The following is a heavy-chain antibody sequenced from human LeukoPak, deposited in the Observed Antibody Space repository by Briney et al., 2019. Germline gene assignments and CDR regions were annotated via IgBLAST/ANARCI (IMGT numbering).Heavy chain of an antibody. CDR2: IYYSGST. D-gene: IGHD3-10*01. CDR1: GGYISSSSYY. Sequence: PSETLSLTCTVSGGYISSSSYYWGWIRQPPGKGLEWIGSIYYSGSTYYNPSLKSRVTISVDTSKNQFSLKLSSVTAADTAVYYCAREPIGYGSGSSNWFDPWGQGTLVTVSS. V-gene: IGHV4-39*07. CDR3: AREPIGYGSGSSNWFDP. J-gene: IGHJ5*02.